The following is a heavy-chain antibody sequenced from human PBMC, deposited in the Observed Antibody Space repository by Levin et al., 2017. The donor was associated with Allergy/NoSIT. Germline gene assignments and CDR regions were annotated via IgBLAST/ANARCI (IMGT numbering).Heavy chain of an antibody. D-gene: IGHD3/OR15-3a*01. CDR3: ATRRLPTMDSHYGMDV. CDR1: GDSFSKYH. CDR2: IIPVVPTT. J-gene: IGHJ6*02. Sequence: GASVKVSCKASGDSFSKYHLSWVRQAPGQGLEWMGGIIPVVPTTIYAQKLQGRVTIVADKSTNTAYMELSSLRSEDTAVYYCATRRLPTMDSHYGMDVWGQGTTVTVSS. V-gene: IGHV1-69*06.